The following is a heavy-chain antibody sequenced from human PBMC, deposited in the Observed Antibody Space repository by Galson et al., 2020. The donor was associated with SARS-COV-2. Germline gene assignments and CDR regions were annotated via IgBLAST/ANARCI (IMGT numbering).Heavy chain of an antibody. CDR1: GFTFSSYA. J-gene: IGHJ3*02. Sequence: GGSLRLSCAASGFTFSSYAMHWVRQAPGKGLEWVAVISYDGSNKYYADSVKGRFTISRDNSKNTLYLQMNSLRAEDTAVYYCARPYHEGAFDIWGQGTMVTVFS. V-gene: IGHV3-30*04. CDR3: ARPYHEGAFDI. CDR2: ISYDGSNK. D-gene: IGHD2-2*01.